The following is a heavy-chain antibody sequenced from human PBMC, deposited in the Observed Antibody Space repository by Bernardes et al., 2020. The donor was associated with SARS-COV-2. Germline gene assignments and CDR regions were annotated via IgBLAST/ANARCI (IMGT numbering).Heavy chain of an antibody. Sequence: GGSLRLSRVDSGLTFNRHAMSWVRLAPGKGLEWVAGITGDGATIIYADSVKGRFTISKDFSKNYAYLEMNGLTAEDTAIYYCARDYIVGDSLWYFDLWGRGILVTVSS. CDR1: GLTFNRHA. V-gene: IGHV3-23*01. D-gene: IGHD2-21*01. J-gene: IGHJ2*01. CDR3: ARDYIVGDSLWYFDL. CDR2: ITGDGATI.